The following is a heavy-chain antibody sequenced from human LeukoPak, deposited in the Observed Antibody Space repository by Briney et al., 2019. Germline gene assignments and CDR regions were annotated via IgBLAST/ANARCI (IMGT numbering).Heavy chain of an antibody. CDR2: FYYSGTT. CDR1: GGSISNYY. V-gene: IGHV4-59*08. CDR3: ARHRSSGGSRRHYYYGMDV. J-gene: IGHJ6*02. Sequence: SETLSLTCTVSGGSISNYYWSWIRQPPGKGLEWIGTFYYSGTTISSPSLTSRVTMSVDTSKDQFSLKLTSVTAADMAVYYCARHRSSGGSRRHYYYGMDVWGQGTTVIVSS. D-gene: IGHD2-15*01.